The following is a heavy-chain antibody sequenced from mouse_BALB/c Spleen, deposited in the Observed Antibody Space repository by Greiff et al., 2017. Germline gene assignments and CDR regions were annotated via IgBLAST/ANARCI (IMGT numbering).Heavy chain of an antibody. D-gene: IGHD6-1*01. V-gene: IGHV5-4*02. CDR3: ARGLYYAMDY. J-gene: IGHJ4*01. CDR2: ISDGGSYT. CDR1: GFTFSDYY. Sequence: EVKLVESGGGLVKPGGSLKLSCAASGFTFSDYYMSWVRQTPEKRLEWVATISDGGSYTYYPDSVKGRFTISRDNAKNNLYLQMSSLKSEDTAMYYCARGLYYAMDYWGQGTSVTVSS.